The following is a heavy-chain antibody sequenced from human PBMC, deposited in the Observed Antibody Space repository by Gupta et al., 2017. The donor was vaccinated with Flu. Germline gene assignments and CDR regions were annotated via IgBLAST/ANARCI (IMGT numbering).Heavy chain of an antibody. CDR2: INHSGST. J-gene: IGHJ4*02. D-gene: IGHD2-15*01. CDR3: ARGSEAADDY. V-gene: IGHV4-34*01. CDR1: GGSFSGYY. Sequence: QVQLQQWGAGLFKPSETLSLTCAVYGGSFSGYYWSWIRQPPGKGLEWIGEINHSGSTNYNPSLKSRVTISVDTSKNQFSLKLSSVTAADTAVYYCARGSEAADDYWGQGTLVTVSS.